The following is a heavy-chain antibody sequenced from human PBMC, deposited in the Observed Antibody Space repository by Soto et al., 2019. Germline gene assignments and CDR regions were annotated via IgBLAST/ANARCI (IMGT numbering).Heavy chain of an antibody. Sequence: GGSLRLSCAASGFIVCDNYMNWVRQAPGKGLEWVSYISSSSRTIYYADSVKGRFTVSRDNAKNSLYLQMNSLRADDTAVYYCARDLITPGIDYWGQGTLVTVSS. CDR2: ISSSSRTI. V-gene: IGHV3-48*01. J-gene: IGHJ4*02. D-gene: IGHD1-20*01. CDR1: GFIVCDNY. CDR3: ARDLITPGIDY.